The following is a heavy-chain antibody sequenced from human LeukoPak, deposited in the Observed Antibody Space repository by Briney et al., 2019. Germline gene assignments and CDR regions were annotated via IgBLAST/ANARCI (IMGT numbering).Heavy chain of an antibody. V-gene: IGHV1-69*06. D-gene: IGHD2-15*01. CDR1: GGTFSSYA. CDR2: IIPIFGTA. J-gene: IGHJ4*02. CDR3: ARAWLRDCSGGSCYYFDY. Sequence: GASVKVSCKASGGTFSSYAISWVRQAPGQGLEWMGGIIPIFGTANYAQKFQGRVTITADKSTSTAYMELSSLRSEDTAVCYCARAWLRDCSGGSCYYFDYWGQGTLVTVSS.